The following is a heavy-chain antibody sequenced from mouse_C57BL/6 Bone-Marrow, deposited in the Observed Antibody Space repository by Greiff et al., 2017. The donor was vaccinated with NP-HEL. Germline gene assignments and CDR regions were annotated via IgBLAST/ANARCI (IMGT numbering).Heavy chain of an antibody. CDR1: GYTFTSYT. CDR3: ARAYYYGSSEDYFDY. Sequence: QVHVKQSGAELARPGASVKMSCKASGYTFTSYTMHWVKQRPGQGLEWIGYINPSSGYTKYNQKFKDKATLTADKSSSTAYMQLSSLTSEDSAVYYYARAYYYGSSEDYFDYWGQGTTLTVSS. D-gene: IGHD1-1*01. CDR2: INPSSGYT. V-gene: IGHV1-4*01. J-gene: IGHJ2*01.